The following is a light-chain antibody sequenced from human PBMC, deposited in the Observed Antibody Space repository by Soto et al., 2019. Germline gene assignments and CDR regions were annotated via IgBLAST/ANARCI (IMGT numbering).Light chain of an antibody. CDR2: DAS. Sequence: DIQMTQSPSSLSASVGDRVTITCQASQDISNYLNWYQQKPGKAPKLLIYDASNLETGVPSRFSGSGSGTDFTFTISSLQPEDIATYYGQQYEILPPLTFGGGTKVEIK. J-gene: IGKJ4*01. CDR3: QQYEILPPLT. CDR1: QDISNY. V-gene: IGKV1-33*01.